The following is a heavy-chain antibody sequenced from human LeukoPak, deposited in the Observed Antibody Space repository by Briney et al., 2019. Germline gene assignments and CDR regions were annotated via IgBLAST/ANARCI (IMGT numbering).Heavy chain of an antibody. CDR3: AREPRYCGGGNCYRGGYMDV. D-gene: IGHD2-15*01. Sequence: SETLSLTCTVSGGSISSYYWGWIRQPPGEGLEWIGSIFYSGSTYYNPSLKSRVTISVDTSKNQFSLKLTSVTAADTAVYYCAREPRYCGGGNCYRGGYMDVWGKGTTVTVSS. V-gene: IGHV4-39*07. J-gene: IGHJ6*03. CDR2: IFYSGST. CDR1: GGSISSYY.